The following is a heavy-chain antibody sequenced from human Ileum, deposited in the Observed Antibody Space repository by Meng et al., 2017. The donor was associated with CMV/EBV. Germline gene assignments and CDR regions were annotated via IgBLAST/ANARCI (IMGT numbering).Heavy chain of an antibody. CDR1: GYTLTGYY. V-gene: IGHV1-2*02. Sequence: ASVRVSCKASGYTLTGYYMHWVRQAPGQGLEWMGWINPNSGATKSAQKFQGRITMTRDTSISTAYMELNRLRSDDTAVYYCARDDNSGYYPISSDYWGQGTLVTGSS. D-gene: IGHD3-22*01. J-gene: IGHJ4*02. CDR3: ARDDNSGYYPISSDY. CDR2: INPNSGAT.